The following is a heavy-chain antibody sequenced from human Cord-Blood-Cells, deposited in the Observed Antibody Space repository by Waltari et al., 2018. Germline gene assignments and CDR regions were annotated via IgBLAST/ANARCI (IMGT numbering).Heavy chain of an antibody. V-gene: IGHV3-23*01. D-gene: IGHD6-25*01. CDR2: ISGSGGST. Sequence: EVQLLESGGGLVQPGGSLRLSCAASGFTFSSYAMSWVGQAPGKGLEWVSAISGSGGSTYYADSVKGRFTISRDNSKNTLYLQMNSLRAEDTAVYYCAKDRAAGSYFDYWGQGTLVTVSS. CDR1: GFTFSSYA. J-gene: IGHJ4*02. CDR3: AKDRAAGSYFDY.